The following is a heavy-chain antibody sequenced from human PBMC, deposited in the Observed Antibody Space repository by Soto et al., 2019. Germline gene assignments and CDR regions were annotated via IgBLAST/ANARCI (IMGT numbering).Heavy chain of an antibody. J-gene: IGHJ4*02. CDR1: GFTFSTYS. V-gene: IGHV3-48*01. D-gene: IGHD3-22*01. CDR3: ARDPGPFYSSGYYADY. Sequence: GGSLRLSCVASGFTFSTYSMNWVRQAPGKGLEWVSYISSSSSTIFYTDSVKGRFTVSRDNAKNTLYLQMNSLRAEDTAVYYCARDPGPFYSSGYYADYWGQGTLVTVS. CDR2: ISSSSSTI.